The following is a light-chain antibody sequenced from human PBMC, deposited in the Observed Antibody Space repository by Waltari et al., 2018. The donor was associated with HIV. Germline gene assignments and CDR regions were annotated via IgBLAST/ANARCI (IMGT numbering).Light chain of an antibody. J-gene: IGLJ2*01. Sequence: QSALTQPPSASGSPVQSVTLSCTGTSSDVGGYNYVSCYQQHPGKAPKLMIYEVSKRPSGVPDRFSGSKSGNTASLTVSGLQAEDEADYYCSSYAGSNNLVFGGGTKLTVL. CDR1: SSDVGGYNY. CDR3: SSYAGSNNLV. CDR2: EVS. V-gene: IGLV2-8*01.